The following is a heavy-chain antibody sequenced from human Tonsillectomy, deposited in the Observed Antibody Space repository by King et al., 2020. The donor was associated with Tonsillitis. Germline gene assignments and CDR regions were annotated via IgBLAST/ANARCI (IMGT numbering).Heavy chain of an antibody. CDR3: ARPLSYYSSGYSAFDL. J-gene: IGHJ3*01. CDR2: IDPSDSYT. V-gene: IGHV5-10-1*03. D-gene: IGHD3-22*01. Sequence: VQLVESGAEVKKPGESLRISCKGSGYSFTSYWISWVRQMPGKGLEWMGRIDPSDSYTNYSPSFQGHVTISADKSISTAYLQWSSLKASDTAMYYCARPLSYYSSGYSAFDLWGQGTMVTVSS. CDR1: GYSFTSYW.